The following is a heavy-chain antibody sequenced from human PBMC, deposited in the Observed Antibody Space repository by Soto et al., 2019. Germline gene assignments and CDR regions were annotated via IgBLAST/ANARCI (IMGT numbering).Heavy chain of an antibody. V-gene: IGHV1-18*04. Sequence: QGQLVQSGAEVKKPGASVNVSCKASGYTSSIYGISWVRQAPGQGLEWMAWISGYNGNIKYAQKFQGRVTVATDTTTTGADMDLRSLRSDDTAVYYCARAVSGATYPWFFDPWGRGTLVTVSS. J-gene: IGHJ2*01. CDR1: GYTSSIYG. CDR3: ARAVSGATYPWFFDP. D-gene: IGHD6-25*01. CDR2: ISGYNGNI.